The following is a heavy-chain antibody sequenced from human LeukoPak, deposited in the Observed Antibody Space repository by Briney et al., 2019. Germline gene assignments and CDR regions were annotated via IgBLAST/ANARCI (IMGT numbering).Heavy chain of an antibody. Sequence: GGSLRLSCAASGFTFRSHTMNWVRQAPGKGLEWVSSISSNAAYIYYADSLKGRFTISRDNAKDSLYLQMNSLRAEDTAVYYCARGAGRYSSNIDWFDPWGQGTLVTVSS. CDR3: ARGAGRYSSNIDWFDP. J-gene: IGHJ5*02. V-gene: IGHV3-21*01. D-gene: IGHD6-13*01. CDR1: GFTFRSHT. CDR2: ISSNAAYI.